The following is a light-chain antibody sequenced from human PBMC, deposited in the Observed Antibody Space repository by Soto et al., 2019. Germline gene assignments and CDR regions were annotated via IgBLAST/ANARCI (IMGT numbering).Light chain of an antibody. CDR2: LEGSGSY. Sequence: QLVLTQSSSASASLGSSVKLTCTLSSGHSSYIIAWHQQQPGKAPRYLMKLEGSGSYNKGSGVPDRFSGSSSGADRYLTISNLQSEDEADYYCETWDSGYWVFGGGTKLTVL. V-gene: IGLV4-60*03. CDR1: SGHSSYI. J-gene: IGLJ3*02. CDR3: ETWDSGYWV.